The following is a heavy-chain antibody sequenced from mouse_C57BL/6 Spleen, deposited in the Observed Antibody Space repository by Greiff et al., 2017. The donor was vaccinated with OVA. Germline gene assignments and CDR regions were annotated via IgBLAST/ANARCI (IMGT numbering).Heavy chain of an antibody. CDR1: GYSFTGYF. Sequence: EVKLQESGPELVKPGDSVKISCKASGYSFTGYFMNWVMQSHGKSLEWIGRINPYNGDTFYNQKFKGKATLTVDKSSSTAHMELRSLTSEDSAVYYCARPYYDYDAWFAYWGQGTLVTVSA. V-gene: IGHV1-20*01. CDR3: ARPYYDYDAWFAY. J-gene: IGHJ3*01. D-gene: IGHD2-4*01. CDR2: INPYNGDT.